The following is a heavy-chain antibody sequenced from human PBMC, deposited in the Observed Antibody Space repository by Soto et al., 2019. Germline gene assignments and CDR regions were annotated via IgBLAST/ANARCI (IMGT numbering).Heavy chain of an antibody. Sequence: PGGSLKLSCEASGFTFSDSYVTGSRKAPGKGLEWVSYISSTGSYTNYADSVMGRFTISRHNATNSLYLQTNRLTAEDTAVYYWARDSTGWRAVYDYWGQGTLVTVSS. CDR2: ISSTGSYT. CDR3: ARDSTGWRAVYDY. J-gene: IGHJ4*02. D-gene: IGHD1-1*01. CDR1: GFTFSDSY. V-gene: IGHV3-11*05.